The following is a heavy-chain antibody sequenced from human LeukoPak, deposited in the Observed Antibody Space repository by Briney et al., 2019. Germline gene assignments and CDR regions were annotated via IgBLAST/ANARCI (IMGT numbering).Heavy chain of an antibody. D-gene: IGHD4-11*01. CDR1: GFTFSSYA. CDR2: ITGSGYNT. CDR3: AKKMSTTNSREFDY. Sequence: GGSLRLSCAASGFTFSSYAVSWVRQAPGTGLEWVSAITGSGYNTYYTDSVKGRFTISRDNSKNTLYLQMNSLRAEDTAVYYCAKKMSTTNSREFDYWGQGTLVTVSS. J-gene: IGHJ4*02. V-gene: IGHV3-23*01.